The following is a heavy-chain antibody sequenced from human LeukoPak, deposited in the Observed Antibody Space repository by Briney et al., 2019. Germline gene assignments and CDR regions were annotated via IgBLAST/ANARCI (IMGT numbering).Heavy chain of an antibody. Sequence: GGSLRLSCAASGFTFSSYWMSWVRQAPGKGLEWVANIKQDGSEKYYVDSVKGRFTISRDNAKNSLYLQMNSLRAEDTAVYYCARGTVVVPAAIGDSFYFDYWGQGTLVTVSS. CDR3: ARGTVVVPAAIGDSFYFDY. V-gene: IGHV3-7*01. D-gene: IGHD2-2*01. CDR1: GFTFSSYW. J-gene: IGHJ4*02. CDR2: IKQDGSEK.